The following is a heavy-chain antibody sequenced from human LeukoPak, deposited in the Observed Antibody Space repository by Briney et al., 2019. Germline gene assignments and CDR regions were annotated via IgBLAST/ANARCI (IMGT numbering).Heavy chain of an antibody. V-gene: IGHV3-30*03. CDR2: ISYDGSTK. CDR3: ARAYYYGSGRSYYYYMDV. J-gene: IGHJ6*03. Sequence: PGGSLRLSCAASGFTFSSYGMHWVRQAPGKGLEWVTLISYDGSTKYYSDSVKGRFTLSRDDSKNTLYLQMNSLRAEDTAVYYCARAYYYGSGRSYYYYMDVWGKGTTVTVSS. CDR1: GFTFSSYG. D-gene: IGHD3-10*01.